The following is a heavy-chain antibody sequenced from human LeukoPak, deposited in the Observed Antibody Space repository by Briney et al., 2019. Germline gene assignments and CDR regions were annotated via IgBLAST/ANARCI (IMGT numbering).Heavy chain of an antibody. Sequence: ASVKVSCKASGYTFTGYYMHWVRQAPGQGLEWMGIINPSGGSTSYAQKFQGRVTMTRDMSTSTVYMELSSLRSEDTAVYYCARGYSSSWSHQYYFDYWGQGTLVTVSS. CDR3: ARGYSSSWSHQYYFDY. D-gene: IGHD6-13*01. CDR1: GYTFTGYY. V-gene: IGHV1-46*01. CDR2: INPSGGST. J-gene: IGHJ4*02.